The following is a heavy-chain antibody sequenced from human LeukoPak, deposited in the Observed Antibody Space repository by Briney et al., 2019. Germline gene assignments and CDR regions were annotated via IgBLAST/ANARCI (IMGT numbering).Heavy chain of an antibody. V-gene: IGHV1-2*02. CDR2: INPNSGGT. J-gene: IGHJ4*02. CDR3: ARGLYYYGSGSYAGGY. D-gene: IGHD3-10*01. Sequence: ASVKASCKASGYTFTGYYMHWVRQSPGQGLEWMGWINPNSGGTNYAQKFQGRVTMTRDTSISTAYMELSRLRSDDTAVYYCARGLYYYGSGSYAGGYWGQGTLVTVSS. CDR1: GYTFTGYY.